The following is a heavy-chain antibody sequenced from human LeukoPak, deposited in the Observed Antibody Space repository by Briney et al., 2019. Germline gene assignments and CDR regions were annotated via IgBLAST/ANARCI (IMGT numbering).Heavy chain of an antibody. CDR2: ISASGGST. J-gene: IGHJ5*02. CDR1: GFIFTGYA. Sequence: GGSLRLSCAASGFIFTGYAMSWGRQAPGQGLQWVSAISASGGSTYYADSVKGPFTTSRNTYKNTLYLQMNSMTAEDTAVYYCAQYSAAAGSYFDPWGQGELVTVSS. D-gene: IGHD6-13*01. CDR3: AQYSAAAGSYFDP. V-gene: IGHV3-23*01.